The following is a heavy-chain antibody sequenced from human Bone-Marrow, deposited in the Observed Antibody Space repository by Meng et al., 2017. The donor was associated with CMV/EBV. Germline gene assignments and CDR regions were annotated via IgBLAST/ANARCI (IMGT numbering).Heavy chain of an antibody. D-gene: IGHD6-19*01. J-gene: IGHJ4*02. Sequence: ASVKVSCKASGYTFTGYYMHWVRQAPGQGLEWMGWINPNSGGTNYAQKLQGRVTMTTDTSTSTAYMELRSLRSDDTAVYYCARGLGIAVAGPMPFDYWGQGTLVSVSS. CDR3: ARGLGIAVAGPMPFDY. CDR2: INPNSGGT. CDR1: GYTFTGYY. V-gene: IGHV1-2*02.